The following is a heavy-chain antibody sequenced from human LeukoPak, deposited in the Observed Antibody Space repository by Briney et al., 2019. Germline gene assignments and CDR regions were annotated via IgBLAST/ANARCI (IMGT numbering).Heavy chain of an antibody. V-gene: IGHV1-69*04. CDR1: GYTFTGYY. CDR2: IIPILGIA. D-gene: IGHD3-22*01. J-gene: IGHJ4*02. Sequence: SVKVSCKASGYTFTGYYMHWVRQAPGQGLEWMGRIIPILGIANYAQKFQGRVTITADKSTSTAYMELSSLRSEDTAVYYCARVDKNYYDSSGYELYFDYWGQGTLVTVSS. CDR3: ARVDKNYYDSSGYELYFDY.